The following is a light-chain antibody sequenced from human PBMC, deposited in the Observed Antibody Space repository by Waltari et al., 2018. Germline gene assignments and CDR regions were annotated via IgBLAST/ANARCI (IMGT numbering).Light chain of an antibody. J-gene: IGKJ1*01. CDR1: QSFSNS. V-gene: IGKV1-39*01. CDR3: QQSYRIPRT. Sequence: DTQMTQSPPSLSAPVGDRFTITCRARQSFSNSLNWYQQKPGKAPKLLISATSSLQSGVPSSFSGSGSGTDFTLTISSLQPEDFATYYCQQSYRIPRTFGQGTKVEIK. CDR2: ATS.